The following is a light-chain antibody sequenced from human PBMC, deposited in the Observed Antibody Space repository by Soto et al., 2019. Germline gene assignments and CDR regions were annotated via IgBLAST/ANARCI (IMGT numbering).Light chain of an antibody. CDR2: GNY. J-gene: IGLJ2*01. CDR3: QSYDSSLSGVV. Sequence: QSVLTQPPSVSGAPGQRVTISCTGTSSNIGAGYDVHWYQQLPETAPKLLIYGNYNRPSGVPERFSGSRSGTSASLAITGLQAEDEADYYCQSYDSSLSGVVFGGGTKLTVL. CDR1: SSNIGAGYD. V-gene: IGLV1-40*01.